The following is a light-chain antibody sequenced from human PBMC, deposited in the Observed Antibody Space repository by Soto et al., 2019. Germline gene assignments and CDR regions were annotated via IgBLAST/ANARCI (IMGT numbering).Light chain of an antibody. V-gene: IGKV1-5*01. CDR1: QTISSW. J-gene: IGKJ1*01. CDR3: QQYNTFWT. Sequence: DIQMTQSPSTLSASVGDRVTITCRASQTISSWLAWYQQKPGKAPKLLIYDVSSLESGVPSRFSGIGSGTEFTLTISSLQSDDFATYYCQQYNTFWTFGQGTKVEIK. CDR2: DVS.